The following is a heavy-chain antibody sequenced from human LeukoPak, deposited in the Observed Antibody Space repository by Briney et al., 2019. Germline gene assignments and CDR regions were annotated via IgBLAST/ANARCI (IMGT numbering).Heavy chain of an antibody. J-gene: IGHJ4*02. V-gene: IGHV1-58*02. Sequence: ASVKVSCKASGFTFTSSAMQWVRQARGQRLEWIGWIVVGSGNTNYAQKFQERVTITRDMSTSTAYMELSSLRSEDTAVYYCAAMIGRYFDWWDPPSDYWGQGTLVTVSS. D-gene: IGHD3-9*01. CDR2: IVVGSGNT. CDR1: GFTFTSSA. CDR3: AAMIGRYFDWWDPPSDY.